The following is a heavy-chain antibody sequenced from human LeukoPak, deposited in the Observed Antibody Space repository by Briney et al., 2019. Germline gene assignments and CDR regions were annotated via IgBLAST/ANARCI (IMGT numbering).Heavy chain of an antibody. D-gene: IGHD3-22*01. V-gene: IGHV1-18*01. CDR1: GYTFTSYG. CDR2: ISAYNGNT. Sequence: ASVKVSCKASGYTFTSYGISWVRQAPGQGLEWMGWISAYNGNTNYAQKLQGRVTMTTDTSTSTAYMELRSLRSDDTAVYYCARDYDSSGYYYPLNWFDPRGQGTLVTVSS. CDR3: ARDYDSSGYYYPLNWFDP. J-gene: IGHJ5*02.